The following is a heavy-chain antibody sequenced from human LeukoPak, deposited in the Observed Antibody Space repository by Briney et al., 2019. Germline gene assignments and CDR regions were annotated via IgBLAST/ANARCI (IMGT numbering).Heavy chain of an antibody. CDR3: ARDRGYSGYDIPDY. D-gene: IGHD5-12*01. CDR1: GFTFSSYA. J-gene: IGHJ4*02. V-gene: IGHV3-30-3*01. CDR2: ISYDGSNK. Sequence: AGRSLRLSCAASGFTFSSYAMHWVRQAPGKGLEWVAVISYDGSNKYYADSVKGRFTISRDNSKNTLYLQMNSLRAEDTAVYYCARDRGYSGYDIPDYWGQGTLVTVSS.